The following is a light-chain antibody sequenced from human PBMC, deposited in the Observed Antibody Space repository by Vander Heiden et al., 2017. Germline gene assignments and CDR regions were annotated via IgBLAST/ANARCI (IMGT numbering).Light chain of an antibody. CDR2: EVS. V-gene: IGLV2-23*02. CDR3: CSYAGSSTLV. Sequence: QSVLTHPPAVSASPVQSITISCTGTNSDVGSSNLVSWYRQHPGKAPKLMIYEVSKRPSGVSNRFSGSKSGNTASLTISGLQAEDEADYYCCSYAGSSTLVFGGGTKLTVL. CDR1: NSDVGSSNL. J-gene: IGLJ2*01.